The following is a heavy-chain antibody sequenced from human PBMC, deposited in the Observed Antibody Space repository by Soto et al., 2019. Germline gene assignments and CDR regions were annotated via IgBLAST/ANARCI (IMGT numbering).Heavy chain of an antibody. J-gene: IGHJ6*02. Sequence: QVQLVQSGGEVKKPGASVKLSCTASGYTFTSYGISWVRQAPGQGLEWMGWISAYNGKTNYAQNVQGRFTMTTGTPATTTYIDLRSLRSDDTAAYYCARGGDVNYFHGMDVWGQGTTVTVSS. V-gene: IGHV1-18*01. CDR3: ARGGDVNYFHGMDV. CDR1: GYTFTSYG. CDR2: ISAYNGKT.